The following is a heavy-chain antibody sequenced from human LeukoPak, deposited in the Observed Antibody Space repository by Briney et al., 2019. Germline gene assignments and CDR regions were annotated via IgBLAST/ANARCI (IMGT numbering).Heavy chain of an antibody. J-gene: IGHJ3*02. D-gene: IGHD1-26*01. CDR3: ASEIVGATRGDFDI. CDR1: GFTLSSYS. Sequence: PGGSLRLSCAASGFTLSSYSMSWVRQAPGKGLEWVSSISISSSYIYYADSVQGRFTISRDNAKNSLYLQMNSLRAEETGVYYCASEIVGATRGDFDIWGQGTMVTVSS. V-gene: IGHV3-21*01. CDR2: ISISSSYI.